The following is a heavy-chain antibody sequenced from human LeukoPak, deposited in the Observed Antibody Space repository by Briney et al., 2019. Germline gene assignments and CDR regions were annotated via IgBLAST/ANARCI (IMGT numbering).Heavy chain of an antibody. CDR3: TRDRSRAEVD. Sequence: GGSLRLSCAASGFTFSGHWMSWVHQAPGKGLEWVANINQGGSDKYYVDSAKGRFTISRDNANNLLYLQMNSLRGEDTAVYYCTRDRSRAEVDWGQGTLVTVSS. V-gene: IGHV3-7*01. D-gene: IGHD1-14*01. J-gene: IGHJ4*02. CDR1: GFTFSGHW. CDR2: INQGGSDK.